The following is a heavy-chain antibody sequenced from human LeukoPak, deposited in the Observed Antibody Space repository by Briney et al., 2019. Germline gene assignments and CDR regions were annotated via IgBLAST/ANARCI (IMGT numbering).Heavy chain of an antibody. D-gene: IGHD1-1*01. J-gene: IGHJ4*02. V-gene: IGHV3-21*01. CDR3: ARDGARYTWNEDGDFDY. CDR2: IRSSSSYI. CDR1: GFTFSSYS. Sequence: GGSLRLSCAASGFTFSSYSMNRVRQAPGKGLEWVSSIRSSSSYIYYADSVKGRFTISRDNAKNSLYLQMNSLRAEDTAVYYCARDGARYTWNEDGDFDYWGQGTLVTVSS.